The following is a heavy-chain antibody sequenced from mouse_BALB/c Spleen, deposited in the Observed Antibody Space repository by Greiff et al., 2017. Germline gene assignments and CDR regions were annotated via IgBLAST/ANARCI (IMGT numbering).Heavy chain of an antibody. D-gene: IGHD1-1*01. Sequence: DVMLVESGGGLVQPGGSLKLSCAASGFTFSSYGMSWVRQTPDKRLELVATINSNGGSTYYPDSVKGRFTISRDNAKNTLYLQMSSLKSEDTAMYYCARVLLRSYYAMDYWGQGTSVTVSS. CDR1: GFTFSSYG. J-gene: IGHJ4*01. CDR3: ARVLLRSYYAMDY. V-gene: IGHV5-6-3*01. CDR2: INSNGGST.